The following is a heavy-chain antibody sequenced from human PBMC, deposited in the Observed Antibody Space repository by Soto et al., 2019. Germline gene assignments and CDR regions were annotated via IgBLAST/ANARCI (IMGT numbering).Heavy chain of an antibody. Sequence: ASMKVSCKASGYTFTSYGISWVRQAPGQGLEWMGWISAYNGNTNYAQKLQGRVTMATDTSTSTAYMELRSLRSDDTAVYYCARDLGSFGSGSYWNYYYYGMDVWGQGTTVTVSS. D-gene: IGHD3-10*01. CDR1: GYTFTSYG. J-gene: IGHJ6*02. CDR3: ARDLGSFGSGSYWNYYYYGMDV. CDR2: ISAYNGNT. V-gene: IGHV1-18*01.